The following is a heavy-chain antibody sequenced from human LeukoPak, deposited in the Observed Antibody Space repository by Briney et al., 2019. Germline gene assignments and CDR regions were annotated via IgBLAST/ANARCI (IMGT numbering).Heavy chain of an antibody. Sequence: KPSETLSLTCTVSGFSITSYYWSWIRQPPGKGLEWIGLIHYSGSTTYNPSLKSRVTISIDTSKNQFSLQLSSVTAADTAVYCCARDIRGVGATHYFDYWGQGTLVTVTS. V-gene: IGHV4-59*01. CDR1: GFSITSYY. CDR3: ARDIRGVGATHYFDY. D-gene: IGHD1-26*01. CDR2: IHYSGST. J-gene: IGHJ4*02.